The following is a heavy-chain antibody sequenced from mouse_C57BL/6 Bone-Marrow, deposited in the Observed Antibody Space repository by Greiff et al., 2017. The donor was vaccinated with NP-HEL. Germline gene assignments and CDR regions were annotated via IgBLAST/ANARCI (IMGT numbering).Heavy chain of an antibody. V-gene: IGHV1-55*01. D-gene: IGHD3-3*01. CDR1: GYTFTSYW. CDR2: IYPGSGST. CDR3: ARGGPY. J-gene: IGHJ2*01. Sequence: QVHVKQSGAELVKPGASVKMSCKASGYTFTSYWITWVKQRPGQGLEWIGDIYPGSGSTNYNEKFKSKATLTVDTSSSPAYMQLSSLTSEDSAVYYWARGGPYWGQGTTLTVSS.